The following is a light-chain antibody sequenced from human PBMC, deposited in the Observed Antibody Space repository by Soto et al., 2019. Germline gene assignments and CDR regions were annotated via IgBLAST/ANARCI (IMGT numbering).Light chain of an antibody. CDR3: QQYGNSPQT. V-gene: IGKV3-20*01. Sequence: EIVLTQSPGTLSLSPGERATLSCRASQSVGSSYLAWYHQKPGQAPRLLIYGASNRATGIPDRFSGSGSGTDFNLTISRLEPEDFAVFYCQQYGNSPQTFGKGTKVEIK. CDR1: QSVGSSY. CDR2: GAS. J-gene: IGKJ1*01.